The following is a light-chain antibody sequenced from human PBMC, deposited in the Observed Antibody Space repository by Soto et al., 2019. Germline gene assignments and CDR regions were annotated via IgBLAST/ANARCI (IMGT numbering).Light chain of an antibody. CDR1: SSDVGGSNF. CDR2: DVA. J-gene: IGLJ1*01. CDR3: VSYTSSTTYV. V-gene: IGLV2-14*03. Sequence: QSVLTRPACVSDSPGQSITISCTGTSSDVGGSNFVSWYQQHPGKPPKLIIYDVANRPSGVSNRFSGSKSGSTASLIISRLQTEDEADYYCVSYTSSTTYVFGTGTKVTVL.